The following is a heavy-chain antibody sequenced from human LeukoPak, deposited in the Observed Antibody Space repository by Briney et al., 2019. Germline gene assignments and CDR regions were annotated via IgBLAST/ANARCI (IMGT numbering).Heavy chain of an antibody. D-gene: IGHD3-22*01. V-gene: IGHV3-30*04. J-gene: IGHJ6*02. CDR1: GFTFSSYA. CDR3: AKDLGYYYERLLLRRYYYGMDV. CDR2: ISYDGSNK. Sequence: GRSLRLSCAASGFTFSSYAMHWVRQAPGKGLEWVAVISYDGSNKYYADSVKGRFTISRDNSKNTLYLQMNSLRAEDTAVYYCAKDLGYYYERLLLRRYYYGMDVWGQGTTVTVSS.